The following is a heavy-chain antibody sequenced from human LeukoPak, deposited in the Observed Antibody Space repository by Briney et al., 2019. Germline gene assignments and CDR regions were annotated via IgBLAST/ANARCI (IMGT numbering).Heavy chain of an antibody. CDR1: GFTFSSYA. V-gene: IGHV3-21*01. J-gene: IGHJ4*02. D-gene: IGHD6-19*01. CDR3: ARDVGGAVGPFDY. CDR2: ISTSSSYI. Sequence: GSLRLSCAASGFTFSSYAMTWVRQAPGKGLEWVSGISTSSSYIYYSDSVKGRFTISRDNAKNSLYLQMNSLRAEDTAVYYCARDVGGAVGPFDYWGQGTLVTVSS.